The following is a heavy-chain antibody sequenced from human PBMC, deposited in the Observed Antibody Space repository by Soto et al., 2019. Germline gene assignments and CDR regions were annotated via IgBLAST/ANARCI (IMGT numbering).Heavy chain of an antibody. J-gene: IGHJ4*02. CDR3: ASGSGDYFVLDS. D-gene: IGHD1-26*01. V-gene: IGHV4-4*08. Sequence: QVQLQESGPGLVRPSETLSLTCNVSGGSISSYYWNWIRQPPGKGLEWVGYAHSRGTTNYNPSLKSRVAISVDTSKTPFSLWLTSVTAADTASYFRASGSGDYFVLDSWGQGPVVTVSS. CDR1: GGSISSYY. CDR2: AHSRGTT.